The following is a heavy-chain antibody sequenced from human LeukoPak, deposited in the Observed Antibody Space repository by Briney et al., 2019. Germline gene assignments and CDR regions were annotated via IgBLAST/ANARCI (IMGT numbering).Heavy chain of an antibody. CDR1: GFSVSGYW. V-gene: IGHV3-7*01. CDR3: AREWQGGIAAAGTRIEGDY. Sequence: QAGGSLRLSCAVSGFSVSGYWMTWVRQAPGKGLEWVANIKQEGSEKNYVDSVKCRFTISRDNAENSLFLQMNSLRVEDTAVYYCAREWQGGIAAAGTRIEGDYWGQGTLVAVSS. D-gene: IGHD6-13*01. CDR2: IKQEGSEK. J-gene: IGHJ4*02.